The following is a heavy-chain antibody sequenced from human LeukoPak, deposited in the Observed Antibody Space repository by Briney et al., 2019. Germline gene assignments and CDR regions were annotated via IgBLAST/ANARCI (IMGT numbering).Heavy chain of an antibody. Sequence: SETLSLTCNVSGGSISSSSYYWGWIRQPPGKGLEWIGSFYYSGSTDYNPSLKSRVTISVDTSKNQFSLKLSSVTAADTAVYYCARTRYYYNSRSYGAPYYFDYWGQGTLVTVSS. CDR1: GGSISSSSYY. CDR2: FYYSGST. V-gene: IGHV4-39*01. J-gene: IGHJ4*02. D-gene: IGHD3-10*01. CDR3: ARTRYYYNSRSYGAPYYFDY.